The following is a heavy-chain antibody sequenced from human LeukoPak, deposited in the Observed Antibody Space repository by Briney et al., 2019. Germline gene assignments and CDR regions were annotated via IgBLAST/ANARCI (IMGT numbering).Heavy chain of an antibody. CDR1: GGSFSSFV. CDR3: TREGVYAPDGSGYHRDAFDI. V-gene: IGHV1-69*04. Sequence: PRASVKVSCKASGGSFSSFVNTWVRQAPGQGLEWMGRIIPVLGVSNFAQKLQGRVTITADKSTNTAHMDLSRLESGDTAVYYCTREGVYAPDGSGYHRDAFDIWGQGTLVIVSS. D-gene: IGHD3-22*01. CDR2: IIPVLGVS. J-gene: IGHJ3*02.